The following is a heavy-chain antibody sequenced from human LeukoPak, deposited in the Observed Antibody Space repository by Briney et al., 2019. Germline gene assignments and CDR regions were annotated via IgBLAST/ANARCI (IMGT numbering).Heavy chain of an antibody. V-gene: IGHV1-2*06. CDR2: INPNTGGT. CDR3: ARVYGYNPDFDY. J-gene: IGHJ4*02. D-gene: IGHD5-24*01. Sequence: ASVKVSCKASGYTFNGYSMHWVRQAPGQGLEWMGRINPNTGGTNYAQNFQGRVTMTRDTSISTAYMELTSLRSDDTAVYYCARVYGYNPDFDYWGQGTLVTVSS. CDR1: GYTFNGYS.